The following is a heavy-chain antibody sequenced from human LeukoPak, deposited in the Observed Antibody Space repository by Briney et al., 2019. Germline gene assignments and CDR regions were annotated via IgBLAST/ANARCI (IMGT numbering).Heavy chain of an antibody. Sequence: SVKVSCKASGGTFSSYAISWVRQAPGQGLEWMGGIIPIFGTANYAQKFQGRVTITTDESTSTAYMELSSLRSEDTAVYYCATDPETRSGYYYKWGQGTLVTVSS. CDR3: ATDPETRSGYYYK. CDR1: GGTFSSYA. J-gene: IGHJ4*02. V-gene: IGHV1-69*05. D-gene: IGHD3-22*01. CDR2: IIPIFGTA.